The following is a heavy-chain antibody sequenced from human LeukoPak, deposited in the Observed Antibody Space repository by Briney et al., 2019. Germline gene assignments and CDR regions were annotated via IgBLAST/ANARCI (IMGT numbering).Heavy chain of an antibody. CDR3: ARDYDFWSGYPHYFDY. J-gene: IGHJ4*02. D-gene: IGHD3-3*01. Sequence: GGSLRLSCAASGFTFSSYSMNWVRQAPGKGLEWVSSISSSSSYIYYADSVKGRFTISRDNAKNSLYLQMNSLRAEDTAVYYCARDYDFWSGYPHYFDYWGQGTLVTVSS. V-gene: IGHV3-21*01. CDR1: GFTFSSYS. CDR2: ISSSSSYI.